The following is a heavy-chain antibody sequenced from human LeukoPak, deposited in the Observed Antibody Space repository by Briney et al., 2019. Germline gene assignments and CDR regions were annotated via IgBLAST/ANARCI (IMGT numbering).Heavy chain of an antibody. CDR2: ISSSSSYI. Sequence: GGSLRLSCAASGFTFSSYSTNWVRQAPGKGLEWVSSISSSSSYIYYADSVKGRFTISRDNAKNSLYLQMNSLRAEDTAVYYCARDLSLGCSGGSCGGYFDYWGQGTLVTVSS. CDR3: ARDLSLGCSGGSCGGYFDY. CDR1: GFTFSSYS. D-gene: IGHD2-15*01. V-gene: IGHV3-21*01. J-gene: IGHJ4*02.